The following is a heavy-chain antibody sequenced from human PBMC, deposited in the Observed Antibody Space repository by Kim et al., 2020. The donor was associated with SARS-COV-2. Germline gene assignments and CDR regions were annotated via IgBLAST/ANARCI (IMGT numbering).Heavy chain of an antibody. CDR2: IYYSGST. V-gene: IGHV4-59*01. CDR3: ARGGARSVAFDI. J-gene: IGHJ3*02. CDR1: GGSISNYY. D-gene: IGHD3-16*01. Sequence: SETLSLTCTVSGGSISNYYWGWIRQPPGKGLEWIGYIYYSGSTNYNPSLRSRVTISVDTSKNQFSLKLSSVTAADTAVYYCARGGARSVAFDIWGQGTMVTVSS.